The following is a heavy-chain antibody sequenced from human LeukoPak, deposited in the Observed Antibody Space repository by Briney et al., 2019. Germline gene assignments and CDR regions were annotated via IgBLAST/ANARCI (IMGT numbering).Heavy chain of an antibody. CDR2: INPNSGGT. CDR1: GYTFTGYY. V-gene: IGHV1-2*02. Sequence: ASVKVSCKASGYTFTGYYMHWVRQAPGQGLEWMGWINPNSGGTNYAQKFQGRVTMTRDTSISTAYMELSRLRSDDTAVYYCARDRGDWLVSTNCIRYDYWGQGTLVTVSS. D-gene: IGHD6-19*01. J-gene: IGHJ4*02. CDR3: ARDRGDWLVSTNCIRYDY.